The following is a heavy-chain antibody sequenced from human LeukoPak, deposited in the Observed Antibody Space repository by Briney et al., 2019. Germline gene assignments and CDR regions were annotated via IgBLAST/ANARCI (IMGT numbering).Heavy chain of an antibody. D-gene: IGHD3-10*01. Sequence: SGTLSLTCSVSGGSISSSSYYWSWIRQPPGKGLEWIGEINHSGSTNYNPSLKSRVTISVDTSKNQFSLKLSSVTAADTAVYYCARGRTMVRGVGGSDYWGQGTLVTVSS. J-gene: IGHJ4*02. V-gene: IGHV4-39*07. CDR3: ARGRTMVRGVGGSDY. CDR1: GGSISSSSYY. CDR2: INHSGST.